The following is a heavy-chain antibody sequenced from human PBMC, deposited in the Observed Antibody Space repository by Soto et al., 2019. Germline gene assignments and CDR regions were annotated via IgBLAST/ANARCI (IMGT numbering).Heavy chain of an antibody. J-gene: IGHJ6*02. CDR3: ARDVVVVTYGIGV. CDR2: IDPDGSEK. Sequence: PGGSLRLSCAASGFTFSNSWMTWVRQAPGKGPEWVANIDPDGSEKYYADSVKGRFTISRDNVKNSLYLQMDSLRAEDTAVYYCARDVVVVTYGIGVWSQGTTVTVSS. CDR1: GFTFSNSW. D-gene: IGHD2-15*01. V-gene: IGHV3-7*01.